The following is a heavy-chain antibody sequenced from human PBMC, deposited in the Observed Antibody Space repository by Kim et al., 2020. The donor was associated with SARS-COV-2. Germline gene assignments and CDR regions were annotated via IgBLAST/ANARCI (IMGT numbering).Heavy chain of an antibody. J-gene: IGHJ6*02. D-gene: IGHD3-10*01. CDR3: ARGLLWFGEPGYGMDV. Sequence: GESLKISCKGSGYSFTSYWISWVRQMPGKGLEWMGRIDPSDSYTNYSPSFQGHVTISADKSISTAYLQWSSLKASDTAMYYCARGLLWFGEPGYGMDVWGQGTTVTVSS. CDR2: IDPSDSYT. CDR1: GYSFTSYW. V-gene: IGHV5-10-1*01.